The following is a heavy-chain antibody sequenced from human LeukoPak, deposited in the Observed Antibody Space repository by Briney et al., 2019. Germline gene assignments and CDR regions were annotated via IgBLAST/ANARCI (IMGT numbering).Heavy chain of an antibody. J-gene: IGHJ6*04. CDR2: ISSNGGST. V-gene: IGHV3-64D*06. Sequence: GGSLRLSCSASGFTFSSYAMHWVRQAPGKGLEYVSAISSNGGSTYYADSVKGRFIISRDNSKNTLYLQMSSLRAEDTAVYYCAKDLGLDGDYVDGMDVWGKGTTVTVSS. D-gene: IGHD4-17*01. CDR3: AKDLGLDGDYVDGMDV. CDR1: GFTFSSYA.